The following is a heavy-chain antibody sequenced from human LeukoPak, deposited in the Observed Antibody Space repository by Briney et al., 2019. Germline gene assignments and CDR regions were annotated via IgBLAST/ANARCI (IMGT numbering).Heavy chain of an antibody. CDR2: INQDGSVL. J-gene: IGHJ4*02. V-gene: IGHV3-7*01. Sequence: GGSLRLSCVSSGFTSSSYWMSWVRQAPGKGMEWVANINQDGSVLYYAPSVKGRFTISRDNAKNSLYLQMNSLRAEDTAVYYCSRSLDYLGQGALVTVSS. CDR1: GFTSSSYW. CDR3: SRSLDY.